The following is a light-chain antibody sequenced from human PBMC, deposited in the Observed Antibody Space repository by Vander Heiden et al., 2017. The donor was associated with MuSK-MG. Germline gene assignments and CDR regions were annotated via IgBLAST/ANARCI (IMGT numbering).Light chain of an antibody. CDR2: GKN. CDR1: SLRSYY. Sequence: SSELTQDAAVSVALGQTVRITCQGDSLRSYYASWYQQKPGQAPVLVIYGKNNRPSGIPDRFSGSSSGNTASATITGAQAEDEADYYCNARDSSGNPLYVFGTGTKVTVL. CDR3: NARDSSGNPLYV. J-gene: IGLJ1*01. V-gene: IGLV3-19*01.